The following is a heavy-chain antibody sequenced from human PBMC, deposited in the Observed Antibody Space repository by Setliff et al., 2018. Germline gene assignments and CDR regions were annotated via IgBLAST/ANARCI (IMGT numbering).Heavy chain of an antibody. CDR3: ARGRGSYYYYMDV. Sequence: VKVSCKASGYTFTGYYMHWVRQAPGQGLEWMGRINPNSGGTNYAQKFQGRVTMTRDTSISTAYMELSRLRSDDTAVYYCARGRGSYYYYMDVWGKGTTVTVSS. V-gene: IGHV1-2*06. J-gene: IGHJ6*03. D-gene: IGHD1-26*01. CDR2: INPNSGGT. CDR1: GYTFTGYY.